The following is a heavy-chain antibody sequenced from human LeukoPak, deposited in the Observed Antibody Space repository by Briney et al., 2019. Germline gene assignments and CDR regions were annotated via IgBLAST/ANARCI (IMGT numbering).Heavy chain of an antibody. D-gene: IGHD3-22*01. Sequence: PSETLSLTCTVSGGSISSGSYYWSWIRQPAGKGLEWIGRIYTSGSTNYNPSLKSRVTISVDTSKNQFSLKLSSVTAADTAVYYCARGSGYYKYWGQGTLVTVSS. CDR2: IYTSGST. CDR1: GGSISSGSYY. J-gene: IGHJ4*02. CDR3: ARGSGYYKY. V-gene: IGHV4-61*02.